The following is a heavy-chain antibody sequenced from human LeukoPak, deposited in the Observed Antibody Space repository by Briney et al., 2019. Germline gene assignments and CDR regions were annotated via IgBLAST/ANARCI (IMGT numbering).Heavy chain of an antibody. CDR2: ISADGETP. CDR1: GFSVSSFG. V-gene: IGHV3-23*01. J-gene: IGHJ4*02. CDR3: AQGYSSGWYCY. D-gene: IGHD6-19*01. Sequence: GESLRLSCAVSGFSVSSFGMSWVRQAPGKGLEWISAISADGETPYYADSVKGRFTISRDNSKNTLYLQLSSLRAEDTAVYYCAQGYSSGWYCYWGQGSLVSVSS.